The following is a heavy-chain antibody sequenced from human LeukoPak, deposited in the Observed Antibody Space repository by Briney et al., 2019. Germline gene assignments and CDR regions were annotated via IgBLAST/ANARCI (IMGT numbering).Heavy chain of an antibody. CDR3: ARQVGRNYYDSSGHFDY. CDR2: IYPGDPDT. CDR1: GYSFTSYW. Sequence: GESLKISCKGSGYSFTSYWIGWVRQMPGKGLEWMGIIYPGDPDTRYSPSFQGQVTISADKSISTAYLQWSSLKASDTAVYYCARQVGRNYYDSSGHFDYWGQGTLVTVSS. D-gene: IGHD3-22*01. J-gene: IGHJ4*02. V-gene: IGHV5-51*01.